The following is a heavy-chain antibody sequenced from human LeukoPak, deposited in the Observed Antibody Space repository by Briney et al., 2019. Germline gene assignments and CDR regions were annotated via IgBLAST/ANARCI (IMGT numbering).Heavy chain of an antibody. CDR2: INPTGGST. CDR3: AKVRDPYPVLVVAATLGH. CDR1: GYTFPSYF. D-gene: IGHD2-15*01. J-gene: IGHJ4*02. V-gene: IGHV1-46*01. Sequence: ASVKVSCKASGYTFPSYFMHWVRQAPGQGLEWMGIINPTGGSTTYAQKFQGRVTMTRDTSTSTVYMELSSLRSDDTAVYYCAKVRDPYPVLVVAATLGHWGQGTLVTVSS.